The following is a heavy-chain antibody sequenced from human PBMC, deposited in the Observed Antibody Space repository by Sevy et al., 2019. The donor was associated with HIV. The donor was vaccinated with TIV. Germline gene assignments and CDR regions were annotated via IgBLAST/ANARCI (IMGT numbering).Heavy chain of an antibody. D-gene: IGHD1-26*01. CDR1: GFTFGDYA. J-gene: IGHJ4*02. Sequence: LSCTASGFTFGDYAMSWFRQAPGKGLEWVGFIRSKAYGGTTEYAASVKGRFTISRDDSKSIAYLQMNSLKTEDTAVYYCTRDREWELLGEVFDYWGQGTLVTVSS. V-gene: IGHV3-49*03. CDR3: TRDREWELLGEVFDY. CDR2: IRSKAYGGTT.